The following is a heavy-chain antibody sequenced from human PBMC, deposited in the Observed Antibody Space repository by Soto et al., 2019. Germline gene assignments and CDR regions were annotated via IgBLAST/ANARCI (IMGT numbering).Heavy chain of an antibody. CDR3: ARVAAAGTGWFDP. CDR1: GGSFSGYY. J-gene: IGHJ5*02. D-gene: IGHD6-13*01. CDR2: INHSGST. Sequence: QVQLQQWGAGLLKPSETLSLTCAVYGGSFSGYYWSWIRQPPGTGLEWIGEINHSGSTNYNPSLKSRVTISVDTSKNQFSLKLSSVTAADTAVYYCARVAAAGTGWFDPWGQGTLVTVSS. V-gene: IGHV4-34*01.